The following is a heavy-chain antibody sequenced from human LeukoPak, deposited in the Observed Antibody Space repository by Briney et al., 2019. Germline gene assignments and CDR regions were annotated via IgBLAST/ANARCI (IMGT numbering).Heavy chain of an antibody. CDR2: ISSSSSYI. CDR3: AGPDYGDYNWFDP. Sequence: PGGSLRLSCAASRFTFSSYSMNWVRQAPGKGLEWVSSISSSSSYIYYADSVKGRFTISRDNAKNSLYLQMNSLRAEDTAVYYCAGPDYGDYNWFDPWGQGTLVTVSS. V-gene: IGHV3-21*01. CDR1: RFTFSSYS. D-gene: IGHD4-17*01. J-gene: IGHJ5*02.